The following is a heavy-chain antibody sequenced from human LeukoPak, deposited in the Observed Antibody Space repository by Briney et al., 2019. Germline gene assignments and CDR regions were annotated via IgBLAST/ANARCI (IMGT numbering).Heavy chain of an antibody. CDR3: ARDPTTQTFDY. Sequence: GASVKVSCKASGYIVIGYYIHWVRQAPGQGLEWMGWISTYNGNTNYAQKLQGRVTMTTDTSTTTAYMELRSLTSDDTAVYYCARDPTTQTFDYWGQGTLVTVSS. J-gene: IGHJ4*02. CDR1: GYIVIGYY. D-gene: IGHD4-11*01. V-gene: IGHV1-18*01. CDR2: ISTYNGNT.